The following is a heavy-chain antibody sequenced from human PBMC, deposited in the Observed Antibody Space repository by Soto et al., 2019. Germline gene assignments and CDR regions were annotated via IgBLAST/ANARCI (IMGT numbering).Heavy chain of an antibody. Sequence: ASGNLSPTCAVHGGSFSGFYWSWIRQPPGKGLEWIGEINHSGSTNYNPSLKSRVTISVDTSKNQFSLKLSSVTAADTAVYYCARGGSVVVAATNDNWFDPWGQGTLVTVSS. J-gene: IGHJ5*02. CDR3: ARGGSVVVAATNDNWFDP. V-gene: IGHV4-34*01. CDR2: INHSGST. CDR1: GGSFSGFY. D-gene: IGHD2-15*01.